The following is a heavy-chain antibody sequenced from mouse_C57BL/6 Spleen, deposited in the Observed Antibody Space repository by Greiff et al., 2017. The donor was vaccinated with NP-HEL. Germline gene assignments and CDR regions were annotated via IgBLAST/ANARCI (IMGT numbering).Heavy chain of an antibody. D-gene: IGHD1-1*01. Sequence: QVHVKQSGAELVRPGASVTLSCKASGYTFTDYEMHWVKQTPVHGLEWIGAIDPETGGTAYNQKFKGKAILTADKSSSTAYMELRSLTSEDSAVYYCTRTIDYYGSSYGAYWGQGTLVTVSA. CDR3: TRTIDYYGSSYGAY. V-gene: IGHV1-15*01. CDR1: GYTFTDYE. CDR2: IDPETGGT. J-gene: IGHJ3*01.